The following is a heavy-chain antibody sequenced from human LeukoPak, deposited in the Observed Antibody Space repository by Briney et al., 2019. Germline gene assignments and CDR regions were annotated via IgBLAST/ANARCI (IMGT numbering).Heavy chain of an antibody. Sequence: ESLKISCKGSGYSFTSYWIGWVRQMPGKGLEWMGIIYPGDSATRYSPSFQGQVTISADKSISTAYLQRSSLKASDTAMYYCARHGGRSSWPPWFFDYWGQGTLVTVSS. CDR2: IYPGDSAT. CDR1: GYSFTSYW. J-gene: IGHJ4*02. V-gene: IGHV5-51*01. D-gene: IGHD6-13*01. CDR3: ARHGGRSSWPPWFFDY.